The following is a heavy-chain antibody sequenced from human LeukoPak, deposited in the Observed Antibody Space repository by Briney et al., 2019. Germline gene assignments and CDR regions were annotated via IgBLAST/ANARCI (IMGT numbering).Heavy chain of an antibody. J-gene: IGHJ4*02. CDR1: GFTFSSYW. Sequence: PGGSLGLSCAASGFTFSSYWMHWVRQAPGKGLVWVSYIVSDGRTTNYADSVKGRFTISRDNAKNTLYLRMNSLRAEDTAVYYCVRSRAGNFDYWGQGTLVTVSS. V-gene: IGHV3-74*01. CDR3: VRSRAGNFDY. CDR2: IVSDGRTT.